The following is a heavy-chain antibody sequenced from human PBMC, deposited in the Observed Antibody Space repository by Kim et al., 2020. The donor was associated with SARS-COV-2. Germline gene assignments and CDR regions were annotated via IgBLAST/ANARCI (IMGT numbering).Heavy chain of an antibody. D-gene: IGHD3-10*01. J-gene: IGHJ5*02. Sequence: GGSLRLSCEVSGFTFDDYAMHWVRQAPGKGLEWVSGISWNSETIDYADSVRGRFTISRDNAMNSQYLQMSSLRTEDTALYYCAKGDKVRGIITPFWFEP. CDR2: ISWNSETI. CDR3: AKGDKVRGIITPFWFEP. V-gene: IGHV3-9*01. CDR1: GFTFDDYA.